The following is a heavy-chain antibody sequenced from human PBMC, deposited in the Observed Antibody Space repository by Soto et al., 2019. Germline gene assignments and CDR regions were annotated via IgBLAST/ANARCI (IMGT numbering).Heavy chain of an antibody. CDR1: GFTFRGHA. CDR2: ITADGGA. CDR3: APHVSCAGGSCQYDAFAI. V-gene: IGHV3-23*01. D-gene: IGHD2-15*01. Sequence: EVRVLESGGDLVQPGGSLRLSCEGSGFTFRGHAMTWIHQAPGKGPEWVSTITADGGADYADSVKGRFAMSRDASERILYLSMNALGVEGTAAYDCAPHVSCAGGSCQYDAFAIRGQGTVVTASS. J-gene: IGHJ3*02.